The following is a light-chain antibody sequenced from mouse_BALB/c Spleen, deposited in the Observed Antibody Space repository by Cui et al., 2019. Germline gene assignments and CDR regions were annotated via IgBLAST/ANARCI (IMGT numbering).Light chain of an antibody. CDR1: QDINSY. Sequence: DTKITHSPSFMYASLGERVTITCKASQDINSYLSWFQQKPGKSPKTLIYRANRLVDGVPSRFSGSGSGQDYSLTISSLEYEDMGIYYCLQYDEFPYTFGGGTKLEIK. CDR3: LQYDEFPYT. V-gene: IGKV14-111*01. J-gene: IGKJ2*01. CDR2: RAN.